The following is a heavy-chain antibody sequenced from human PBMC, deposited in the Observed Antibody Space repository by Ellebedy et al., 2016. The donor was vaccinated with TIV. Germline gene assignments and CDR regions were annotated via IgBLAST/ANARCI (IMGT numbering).Heavy chain of an antibody. CDR3: VPRMVVAFEY. J-gene: IGHJ4*02. CDR1: GLTFRNYA. D-gene: IGHD2-21*01. Sequence: GESLKISCSASGLTFRNYAMHWVRQAPGKGLEYVSAISNNGGSTYYADSVKGRFTISRDNSKNTLYLQMSSLRAEDTAVYYCVPRMVVAFEYWGQGTPVTVSS. V-gene: IGHV3-64D*09. CDR2: ISNNGGST.